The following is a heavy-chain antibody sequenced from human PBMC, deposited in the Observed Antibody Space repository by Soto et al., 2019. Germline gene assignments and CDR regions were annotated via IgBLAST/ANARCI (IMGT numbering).Heavy chain of an antibody. V-gene: IGHV2-5*02. J-gene: IGHJ4*02. CDR3: AHRPGFSMAFDS. CDR1: GFSLSTYGVG. CDR2: IYWDDDT. D-gene: IGHD3-10*01. Sequence: QITLKESGPTLVKPTQTLTLTCNFSGFSLSTYGVGVGWIRQPPGKALEWLALIYWDDDTRFSPSLNSRLAITKDTSKSQVVLTMTHMDPVDTATYYCAHRPGFSMAFDSWGPGSLVTVSS.